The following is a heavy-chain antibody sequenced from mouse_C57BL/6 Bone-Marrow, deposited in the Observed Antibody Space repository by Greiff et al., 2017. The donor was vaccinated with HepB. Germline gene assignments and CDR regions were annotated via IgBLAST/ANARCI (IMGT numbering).Heavy chain of an antibody. V-gene: IGHV1-18*01. CDR2: INPNNGGT. J-gene: IGHJ4*01. CDR3: ARRPGDGYFYAMDY. Sequence: EVQLQQSGPELVKPGASVKIPCKASGYTFTDYNMDWVKQSHGKSLEWIGDINPNNGGTIYNQKFKGKATLTVDKSSSTAYMELRSLTSEDTAVYYCARRPGDGYFYAMDYWGQGTSVTVSS. CDR1: GYTFTDYN. D-gene: IGHD2-3*01.